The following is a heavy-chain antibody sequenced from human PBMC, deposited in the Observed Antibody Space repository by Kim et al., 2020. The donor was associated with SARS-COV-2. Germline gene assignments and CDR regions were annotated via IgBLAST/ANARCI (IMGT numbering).Heavy chain of an antibody. CDR3: ARRAAGVDW. V-gene: IGHV4-34*01. CDR2: GNA. Sequence: GNANYNPSPKSRVTLSVDTSKNQFAPKLSSVTAADTAVYYCARRAAGVDWWGQGTPVTVSS. J-gene: IGHJ4*02.